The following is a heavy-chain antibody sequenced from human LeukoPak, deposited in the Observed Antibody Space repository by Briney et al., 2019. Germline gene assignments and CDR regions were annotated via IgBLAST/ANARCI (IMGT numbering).Heavy chain of an antibody. J-gene: IGHJ5*02. Sequence: GGSLRLSCAASGFTFSNFAMHWVRQAPGKGLEWAAVISYDGNNKYYADSVRGRFTISRDNSKNTVYLQMNSLRAEDTAVYYCARDRYDIPWGQGTLVTVSS. CDR3: ARDRYDIP. D-gene: IGHD3-9*01. CDR1: GFTFSNFA. CDR2: ISYDGNNK. V-gene: IGHV3-30-3*01.